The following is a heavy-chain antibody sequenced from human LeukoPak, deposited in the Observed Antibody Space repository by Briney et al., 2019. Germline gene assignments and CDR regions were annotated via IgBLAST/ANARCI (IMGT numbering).Heavy chain of an antibody. D-gene: IGHD3-22*01. CDR2: IYTSGST. Sequence: SQTLSLTCTVSGGSLSSGSYYWSWIRQPAGKGREWIGRIYTSGSTNYNPSLKSRVTISVDTSKNQFSLKLSSVTAADTAVYYCARVYYDSSGYLILDYWGQGTLVTVSS. J-gene: IGHJ4*02. CDR3: ARVYYDSSGYLILDY. CDR1: GGSLSSGSYY. V-gene: IGHV4-61*02.